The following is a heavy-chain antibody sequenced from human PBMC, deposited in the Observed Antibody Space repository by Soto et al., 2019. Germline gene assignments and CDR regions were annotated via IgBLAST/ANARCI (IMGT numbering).Heavy chain of an antibody. Sequence: GGSLRLSCGASGFTFSVYAMTWVRQAPGKGLEWVSAISGNGGSTYYADSVKGRFTISRDDSKNTAYLQMNSLKTEDTAVYYCTSHYYDSSGSWYFDYWGQGTLVTVSS. CDR1: GFTFSVYA. CDR2: ISGNGGST. V-gene: IGHV3-23*01. J-gene: IGHJ4*02. D-gene: IGHD3-22*01. CDR3: TSHYYDSSGSWYFDY.